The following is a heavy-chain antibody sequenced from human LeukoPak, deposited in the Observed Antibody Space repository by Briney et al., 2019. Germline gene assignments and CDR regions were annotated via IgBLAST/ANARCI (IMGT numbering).Heavy chain of an antibody. J-gene: IGHJ4*02. Sequence: MPSETLSLTCTVSGGSISSYYWSWVRQPPGKGLEWIGHIYDTRNTNYSPSLESRVTISVDTSKNQFSLRLTSVTAADTAVYFCARATPWLLPGYWGQGTLVTVSS. CDR2: IYDTRNT. CDR3: ARATPWLLPGY. V-gene: IGHV4-59*01. D-gene: IGHD3-22*01. CDR1: GGSISSYY.